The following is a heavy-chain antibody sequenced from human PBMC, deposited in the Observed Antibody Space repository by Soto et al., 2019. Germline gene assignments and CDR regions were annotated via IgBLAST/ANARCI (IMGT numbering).Heavy chain of an antibody. V-gene: IGHV3-74*01. Sequence: GGSLRLSCAVSGFTFNSHWVHWVRQAPGKGLVWVSRINSDGSTTNYADSVKGRFTISRDNAKKTLYLQMNSLRADDTAVYYCARDSSPYYDFWSGFYTYFDYWGQGALVTVSS. J-gene: IGHJ4*02. D-gene: IGHD3-3*01. CDR1: GFTFNSHW. CDR2: INSDGSTT. CDR3: ARDSSPYYDFWSGFYTYFDY.